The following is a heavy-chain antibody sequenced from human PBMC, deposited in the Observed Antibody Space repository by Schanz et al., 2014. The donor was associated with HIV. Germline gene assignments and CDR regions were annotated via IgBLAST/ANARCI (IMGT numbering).Heavy chain of an antibody. CDR1: GYTFINYD. J-gene: IGHJ3*01. CDR2: MNPGSGNT. V-gene: IGHV1-8*01. Sequence: QVQLVQSGAEVKKPGASVKVSCKASGYTFINYDINWVRQATGQGLEWLGWMNPGSGNTGYAWKFQGRVTMTRDTSIRTAYMELSSLRSDDTAVYYCARGGYYRGVGDYYVTTFDYWGRGTKVTVSS. D-gene: IGHD2-21*01. CDR3: ARGGYYRGVGDYYVTTFDY.